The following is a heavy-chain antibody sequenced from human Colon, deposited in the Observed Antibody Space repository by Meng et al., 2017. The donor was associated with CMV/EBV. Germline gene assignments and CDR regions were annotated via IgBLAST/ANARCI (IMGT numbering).Heavy chain of an antibody. Sequence: ETLSLTCAASGFTFSMYAMGWVRQAPGKGLEWVSGISVSGDSKYYVDSVEGRFTIARDNSRDTVYLQMNSLRVEDTAVYYCARVLPNYDFWSGYPDYWGQGIRVTVSS. J-gene: IGHJ4*02. CDR3: ARVLPNYDFWSGYPDY. V-gene: IGHV3-23*01. CDR2: ISVSGDSK. CDR1: GFTFSMYA. D-gene: IGHD3-3*01.